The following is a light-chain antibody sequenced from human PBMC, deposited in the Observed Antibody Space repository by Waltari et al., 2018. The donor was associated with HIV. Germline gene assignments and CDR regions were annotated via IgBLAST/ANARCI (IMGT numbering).Light chain of an antibody. CDR3: GTWDTSLNAGV. CDR1: TPNIGNTF. Sequence: QSVLTQPPAVSPAPGKQVTNPCSASTPNIGNTFSLWYQKLPGTAPKLLIFDNHKRPSGVSDRFSASKSATSATLDITGLHTGDEAEYYCGTWDTSLNAGVFGGGTKVSVL. V-gene: IGLV1-51*01. CDR2: DNH. J-gene: IGLJ2*01.